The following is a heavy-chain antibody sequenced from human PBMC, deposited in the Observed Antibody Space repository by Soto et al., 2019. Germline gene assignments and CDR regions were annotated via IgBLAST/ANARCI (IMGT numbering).Heavy chain of an antibody. D-gene: IGHD3-10*01. CDR3: AKDQELLWFGELFTVGYYYGMDV. CDR2: ISGSGGST. CDR1: GFTFSSYA. Sequence: GGSLRPSCAASGFTFSSYAMSWVRQSPGKGLEWVSAISGSGGSTYYADSVKGRFTISRDNSKNTLYLQMNSLRAEDTAVYYCAKDQELLWFGELFTVGYYYGMDVWGQGTTVTVSS. J-gene: IGHJ6*02. V-gene: IGHV3-23*01.